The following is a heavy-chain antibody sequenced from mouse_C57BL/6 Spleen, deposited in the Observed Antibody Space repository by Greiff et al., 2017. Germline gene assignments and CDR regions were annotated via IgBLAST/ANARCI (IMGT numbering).Heavy chain of an antibody. CDR1: GYSITSGYY. V-gene: IGHV3-6*01. J-gene: IGHJ1*03. CDR3: ASYDGYWYFDV. D-gene: IGHD2-3*01. CDR2: ISYDGSN. Sequence: EVQVVESGPGLVKPSQSLSLTCSVTGYSITSGYYWNWIRQFPGNKLEWMGYISYDGSNNYNPSLKNRISITRDTSKNQFFLKLNSVTTEDTATYYCASYDGYWYFDVWGTGTTVTVCS.